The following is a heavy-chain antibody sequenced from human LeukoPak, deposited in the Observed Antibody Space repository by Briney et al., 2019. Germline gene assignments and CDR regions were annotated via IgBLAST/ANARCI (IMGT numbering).Heavy chain of an antibody. CDR1: GGSISSSSYY. CDR3: ARNDYDYVWGSYRRNGFDY. CDR2: INHSGST. V-gene: IGHV4-39*07. Sequence: SETLSLTCTVSGGSISSSSYYWSWIRQPPGKGLEWIGEINHSGSTNYNPSLKSRVTISVDTSKNQFSLKLSSVTAADTAVYYCARNDYDYVWGSYRRNGFDYWGQGTLATVSS. J-gene: IGHJ4*02. D-gene: IGHD3-16*02.